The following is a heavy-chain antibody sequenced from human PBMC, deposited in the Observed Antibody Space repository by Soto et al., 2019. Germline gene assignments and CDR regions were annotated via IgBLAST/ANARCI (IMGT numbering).Heavy chain of an antibody. Sequence: PGVSLRLSCAASGFTFNYYWVHWVRQAPGQGLVWVSHIHSDGSTTTYADSVKGRFTISRDNAKNTLYLQMNSLRAEDTAVYYCVRGDKGGFDLWGQGSTVTVS. CDR1: GFTFNYYW. J-gene: IGHJ3*01. D-gene: IGHD2-21*02. V-gene: IGHV3-74*01. CDR3: VRGDKGGFDL. CDR2: IHSDGSTT.